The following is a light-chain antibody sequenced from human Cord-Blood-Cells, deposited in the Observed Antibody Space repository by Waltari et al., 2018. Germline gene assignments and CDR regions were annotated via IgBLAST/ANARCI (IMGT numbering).Light chain of an antibody. CDR2: AAS. CDR3: QQSYSTPHT. Sequence: DIQLTPSPSSLSASVGARVTITCRASQSISSYLNWYQQKPGKAPKLLIYAASSLQSGVPSRFSGSGSGTDFTLTISSLQPEDFATYYCQQSYSTPHTFGQGTKLEIK. J-gene: IGKJ2*01. V-gene: IGKV1-39*01. CDR1: QSISSY.